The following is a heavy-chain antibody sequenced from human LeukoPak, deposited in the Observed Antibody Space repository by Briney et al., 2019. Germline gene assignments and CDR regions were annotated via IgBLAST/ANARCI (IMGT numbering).Heavy chain of an antibody. Sequence: PSETLSLTCTVSGGSISSSNYYWGWIRQPPGKGLEWIGSIYFLGSTYHNPSLKSRVTISVDTSKNQFSLNLSSVTAADTAVYYCARHHYDSTAYHAHYFDYWGQGTLVTVSS. CDR1: GGSISSSNYY. CDR3: ARHHYDSTAYHAHYFDY. V-gene: IGHV4-39*01. J-gene: IGHJ4*02. D-gene: IGHD3-22*01. CDR2: IYFLGST.